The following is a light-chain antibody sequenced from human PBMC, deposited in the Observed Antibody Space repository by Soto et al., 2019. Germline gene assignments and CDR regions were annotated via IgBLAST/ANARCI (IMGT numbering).Light chain of an antibody. CDR1: QTISSW. CDR3: QHYNSYSEA. CDR2: KAS. J-gene: IGKJ1*01. Sequence: DIQMTQSPSTMSGSVGDRVTITCRASQTISSWLAWYQQKPGKAPKLLIYKASTLKSGVPSRFSGSGSGTEFTLTISSLQPDDFATYYCQHYNSYSEAFGQGTRRDIK. V-gene: IGKV1-5*03.